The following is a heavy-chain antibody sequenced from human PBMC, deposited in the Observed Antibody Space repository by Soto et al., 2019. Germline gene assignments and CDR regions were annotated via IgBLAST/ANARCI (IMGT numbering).Heavy chain of an antibody. CDR2: ISAYNGNT. CDR1: GYTFTSYG. V-gene: IGHV1-18*01. CDR3: GRDRGEDHYDIWSGSHEY. D-gene: IGHD3-3*01. J-gene: IGHJ4*02. Sequence: ASVKVSCKASGYTFTSYGISWVRQAPGQGLEWMGWISAYNGNTNYAQKLQGRVTMNTDTSTSIGSRELESLRSDDTAGYYCGRDRGEDHYDIWSGSHEYWGQGTLVNVSS.